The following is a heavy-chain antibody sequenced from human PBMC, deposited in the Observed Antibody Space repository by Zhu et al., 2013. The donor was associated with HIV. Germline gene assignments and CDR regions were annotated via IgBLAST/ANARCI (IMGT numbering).Heavy chain of an antibody. V-gene: IGHV1-2*02. Sequence: QVQLVQSGAEVKKPGASVKVSCQTSGYGFSGFYLHWVRQVSGQAPQWVGWIHPVSGATHFGQKFQGRVTMTGDASISTVYMEMRSLRPDDTAIYYCVRGYGRAAADNYGWGFDVWGQG. CDR1: GYGFSGFY. CDR3: VRGYGRAAADNYGWGFDV. J-gene: IGHJ3*01. CDR2: IHPVSGAT. D-gene: IGHD5-18*01.